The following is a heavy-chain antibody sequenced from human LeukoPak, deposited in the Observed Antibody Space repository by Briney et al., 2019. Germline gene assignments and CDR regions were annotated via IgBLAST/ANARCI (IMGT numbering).Heavy chain of an antibody. Sequence: PGGSLRLSCAASGFTVNSNYMSSVRQAPGKGLEWVSVIYSGGGTYYTDSVKGRFTISRDNSKNTLYLQMNSLRAVDTAVYYCARISRGAFDIWGQGTMVTVSS. J-gene: IGHJ3*02. V-gene: IGHV3-53*01. CDR1: GFTVNSNY. D-gene: IGHD2/OR15-2a*01. CDR3: ARISRGAFDI. CDR2: IYSGGGT.